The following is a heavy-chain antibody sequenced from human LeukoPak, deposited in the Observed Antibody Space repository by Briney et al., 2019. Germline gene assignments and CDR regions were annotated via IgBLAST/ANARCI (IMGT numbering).Heavy chain of an antibody. V-gene: IGHV4-59*01. CDR2: IYYSGST. D-gene: IGHD1-26*01. CDR3: ARSGIVGAGGYFDY. Sequence: PSETLSLTCTISGGSISYYYWSWIRQSPGKGLEWIGYIYYSGSTNYNPSLKSRVTISLDTSKNQFSLKLSSVTAADTAVHYCARSGIVGAGGYFDYWGQGTLVTVSS. J-gene: IGHJ4*02. CDR1: GGSISYYY.